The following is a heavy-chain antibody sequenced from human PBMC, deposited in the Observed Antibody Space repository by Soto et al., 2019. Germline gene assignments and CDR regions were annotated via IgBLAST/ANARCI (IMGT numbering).Heavy chain of an antibody. CDR2: VYYSGGT. D-gene: IGHD5-18*01. CDR3: ASAPPAMVSPNI. V-gene: IGHV4-59*01. J-gene: IGHJ4*02. CDR1: GGSISSYS. Sequence: SETLSLTCTVSGGSISSYSWSWIRQPPGKGLEWIGYVYYSGGTNYNPSLKSRVTISLDPSKNQVSLRLNSVTAADTAVYYCASAPPAMVSPNIWGQGTLVTSPQ.